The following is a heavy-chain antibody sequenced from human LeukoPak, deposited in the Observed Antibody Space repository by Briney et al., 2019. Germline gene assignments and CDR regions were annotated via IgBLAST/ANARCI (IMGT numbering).Heavy chain of an antibody. J-gene: IGHJ4*02. CDR2: ISSSSSYI. Sequence: AGGSLRLSCAASGFTFSSYWMSWVRQAPGKGLEWVSSISSSSSYIYYADSVKGRFTISRDNAKNSLYLQMNSLKTEDTAVYYCTRSESGTYKGGFDFWGQGTLVTVSS. CDR3: TRSESGTYKGGFDF. CDR1: GFTFSSYW. D-gene: IGHD1-26*01. V-gene: IGHV3-21*03.